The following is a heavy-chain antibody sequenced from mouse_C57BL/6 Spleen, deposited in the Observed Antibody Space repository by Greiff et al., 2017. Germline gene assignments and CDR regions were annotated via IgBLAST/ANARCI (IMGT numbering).Heavy chain of an antibody. D-gene: IGHD2-1*01. CDR1: GYTFTSYG. Sequence: EVQLQQSGAELVRPGSSVKMSCKTSGYTFTSYGINWVKQRPGQGLEWIGYIYIGTGYTEYNEKFKGKATLTSDTSSSTAYMQLSSLTSEDSAIYFCARGGNYGENYAMDYWGQGTSVTVSS. J-gene: IGHJ4*01. V-gene: IGHV1-58*01. CDR2: IYIGTGYT. CDR3: ARGGNYGENYAMDY.